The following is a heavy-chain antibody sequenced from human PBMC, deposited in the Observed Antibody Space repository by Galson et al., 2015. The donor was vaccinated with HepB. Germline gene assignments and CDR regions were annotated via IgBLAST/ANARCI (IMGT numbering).Heavy chain of an antibody. CDR1: GYTFTSYY. CDR3: ARDGSYDSSGYYETPSFDY. CDR2: INPSGGST. Sequence: SVKVSCKASGYTFTSYYMHWVRQAPGQGLEWMGIINPSGGSTSYAQKFQGRVTMTRDTSTSTVYMELSSLRSEDTAVYYCARDGSYDSSGYYETPSFDYWGQGTLVTVSS. D-gene: IGHD3-22*01. J-gene: IGHJ4*02. V-gene: IGHV1-46*01.